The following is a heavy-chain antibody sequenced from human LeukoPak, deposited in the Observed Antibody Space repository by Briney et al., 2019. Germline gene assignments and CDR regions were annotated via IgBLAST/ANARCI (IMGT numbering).Heavy chain of an antibody. D-gene: IGHD1-26*01. CDR2: ISSSSRDI. Sequence: ETLSLTCAVYGGSFSGYYWGWIRQPPGKGLEWVAAISSSSRDIFYADSVKGRFSISRDNTQNSLSLQMNSLRAEDTAVYYCVREAAATLFDYWGQGTLVTVSS. V-gene: IGHV3-21*01. CDR3: VREAAATLFDY. J-gene: IGHJ4*02. CDR1: GGSFSGYY.